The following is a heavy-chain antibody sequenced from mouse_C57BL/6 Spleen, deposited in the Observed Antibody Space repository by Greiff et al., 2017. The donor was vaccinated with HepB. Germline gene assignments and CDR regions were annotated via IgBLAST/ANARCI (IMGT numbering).Heavy chain of an antibody. CDR3: ARSFRYAMDY. CDR1: GYTFTSYW. J-gene: IGHJ4*01. CDR2: IDPNSGGT. V-gene: IGHV1-72*01. Sequence: QVQLQQPGAELVKPGASVKLSCKASGYTFTSYWMHWVKQRPGRGFEWIGRIDPNSGGTKYNEKFKSKATLTVDKPSSTAYMQLSSLTSEDSAVYYCARSFRYAMDYWGQGTSVTVSS.